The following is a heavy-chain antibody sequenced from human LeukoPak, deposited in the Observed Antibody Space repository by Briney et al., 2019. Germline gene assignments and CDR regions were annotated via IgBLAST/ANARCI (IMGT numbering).Heavy chain of an antibody. CDR1: GFIFSSYW. CDR3: AKGTQWELQN. Sequence: GGSLRLSCAASGFIFSSYWLYWVRQAPGEGLVWVSRINTDVSDTTHADSVKGRFTISRDSAKNTVYLQMNSLRPEDAAVYYCAKGTQWELQNWGQGTLVTVSS. J-gene: IGHJ4*01. D-gene: IGHD1-26*01. CDR2: INTDVSDT. V-gene: IGHV3-74*01.